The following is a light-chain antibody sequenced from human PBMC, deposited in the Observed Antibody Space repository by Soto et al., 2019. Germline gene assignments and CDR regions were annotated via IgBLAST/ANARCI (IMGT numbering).Light chain of an antibody. J-gene: IGKJ4*01. CDR1: QSVLYSSKNKNY. CDR2: WAS. CDR3: QQYYTTPLLT. V-gene: IGKV4-1*01. Sequence: DIVLTQSPDSLSVSLGERATINRKSSQSVLYSSKNKNYLAWYQQKPGQSPKLLIYWASTRESGVPDRFSGSGSGTDFTLTISSLQAEDVAVYYCQQYYTTPLLTFGGGTKVEIK.